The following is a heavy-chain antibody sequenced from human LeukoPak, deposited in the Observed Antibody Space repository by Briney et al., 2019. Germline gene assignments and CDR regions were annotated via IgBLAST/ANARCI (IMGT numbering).Heavy chain of an antibody. CDR3: TTDRRELRPAYYYYGMDV. D-gene: IGHD1-26*01. J-gene: IGHJ6*02. V-gene: IGHV3-15*01. Sequence: GGALRLSCAAPVFTFSNACISWVRQAPREGLEWVGHIKSKTDGGTTDYAAPVKGRFTISRDDSKNTLYLQMSSLKTEDTAVYYCTTDRRELRPAYYYYGMDVWGQGTTVTVSS. CDR2: IKSKTDGGTT. CDR1: VFTFSNAC.